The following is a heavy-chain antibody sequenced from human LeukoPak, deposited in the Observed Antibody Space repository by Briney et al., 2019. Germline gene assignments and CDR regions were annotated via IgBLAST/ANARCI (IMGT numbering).Heavy chain of an antibody. J-gene: IGHJ6*03. V-gene: IGHV1-69*06. CDR1: GGTFSSYA. D-gene: IGHD3-3*01. CDR2: IIPIFGTA. CDR3: ARARFLVGRYYYYYMDV. Sequence: ASVKVSCKASGGTFSSYAISWVRQAPGQGLEWMGGIIPIFGTANYAQKFQGRVTITADKSTSTAYMELSSLRSEDTAVYYCARARFLVGRYYYYYMDVWGKGTTVTVSS.